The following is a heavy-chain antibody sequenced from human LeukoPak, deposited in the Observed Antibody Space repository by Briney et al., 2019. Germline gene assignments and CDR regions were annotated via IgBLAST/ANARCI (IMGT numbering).Heavy chain of an antibody. V-gene: IGHV3-21*01. CDR2: ISSSSSYI. CDR3: AMLWYSISWPLDY. Sequence: PGGSLRLSCAASGFTFSSYSMNWVRQAPGKGLEWVSSISSSSSYIYYADSVKGRFPISRDNAKNSLYLKMSSLRAEVTAVYCYAMLWYSISWPLDYWGQGTLVTVSS. D-gene: IGHD6-13*01. CDR1: GFTFSSYS. J-gene: IGHJ4*02.